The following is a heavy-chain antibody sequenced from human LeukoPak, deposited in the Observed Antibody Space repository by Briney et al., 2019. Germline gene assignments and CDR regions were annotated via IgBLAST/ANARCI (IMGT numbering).Heavy chain of an antibody. CDR3: ARVGVRILTGYHFDY. CDR1: GYTFTSYG. D-gene: IGHD3-9*01. J-gene: IGHJ4*02. CDR2: ISAYNGNT. Sequence: WASVKVSCKASGYTFTSYGISWVRQAPGQGLEWMGWISAYNGNTNYAQKLQGRVTMTTDTSTSTAYMELSRLRSDDTAVYYCARVGVRILTGYHFDYWGQGTLVTVSS. V-gene: IGHV1-18*01.